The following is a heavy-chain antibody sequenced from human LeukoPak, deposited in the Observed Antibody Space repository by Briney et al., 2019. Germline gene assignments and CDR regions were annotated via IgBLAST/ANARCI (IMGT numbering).Heavy chain of an antibody. CDR2: IYHSGST. J-gene: IGHJ6*02. CDR1: GGSFSGYY. CDR3: ARGRRRNLGSSSYEYYYYGMDV. V-gene: IGHV4-34*01. Sequence: SETLSLTCAVYGGSFSGYYWSWIRQPPGKGLEWVGEIYHSGSTNYNPSLKSRVTISVDTSKNQFSLKLSSVTAADTAVYYCARGRRRNLGSSSYEYYYYGMDVWGQGTTVTVSS. D-gene: IGHD6-13*01.